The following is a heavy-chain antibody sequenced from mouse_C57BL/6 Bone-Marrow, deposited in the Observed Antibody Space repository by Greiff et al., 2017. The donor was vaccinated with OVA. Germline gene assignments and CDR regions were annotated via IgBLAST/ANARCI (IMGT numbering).Heavy chain of an antibody. V-gene: IGHV1-76*01. D-gene: IGHD1-1*01. CDR2: IYPGSGNT. J-gene: IGHJ1*03. CDR3: ARGPTVGYFDV. Sequence: LQESGAELVRPGASVKLSCKASGYTFTDYYINWVKQRPGQGLEWIARIYPGSGNTYYNEKFKGKATLTAEKSSSTAYMQLSSLTSEDSAVYFCARGPTVGYFDVGGKGTTVTVSS. CDR1: GYTFTDYY.